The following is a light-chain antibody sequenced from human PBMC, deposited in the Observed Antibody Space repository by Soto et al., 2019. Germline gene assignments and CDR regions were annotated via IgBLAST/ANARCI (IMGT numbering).Light chain of an antibody. CDR2: AAS. V-gene: IGKV1-39*01. Sequence: DIQMTQSPSSLSASVGESVTITCRASQSIRSYLNWYQQKPGKAPKLLIYAASSLQSGVPSRFSGSGSWTDFTLTTSSLQPEDCATSYCQQSYSTLRTFGQGTKLEIK. J-gene: IGKJ2*01. CDR3: QQSYSTLRT. CDR1: QSIRSY.